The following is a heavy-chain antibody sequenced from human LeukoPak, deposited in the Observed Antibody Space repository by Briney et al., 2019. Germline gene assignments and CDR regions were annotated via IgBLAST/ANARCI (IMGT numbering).Heavy chain of an antibody. CDR3: ARLFSRGWPYYYGLGA. CDR1: GGSIDSSGSY. V-gene: IGHV4-39*01. J-gene: IGHJ6*02. D-gene: IGHD6-19*01. Sequence: SETLSLTCTVSGGSIDSSGSYWGWIRQPPGKGLEWIGCVYYGGDAYYNPSLKSRVTISADLSKNQFSLSLISVTAADTALYYCARLFSRGWPYYYGLGAWGQGTTVTVSS. CDR2: VYYGGDA.